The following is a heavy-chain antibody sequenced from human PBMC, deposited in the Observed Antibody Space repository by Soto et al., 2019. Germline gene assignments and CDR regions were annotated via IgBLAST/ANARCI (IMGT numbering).Heavy chain of an antibody. D-gene: IGHD3-16*01. J-gene: IGHJ4*02. Sequence: EVQLLESGGGLVQPGGSLRLSCPATGFTFSTCAMNWVRQAPGKGLEWVSTISGSGSTTYYADSVKGRFTISRDNFKNTLYLQMNSLRVEDTAVYYCARDRSISYLIGYPLGYFVSWCQRTLVTVSS. V-gene: IGHV3-23*01. CDR3: ARDRSISYLIGYPLGYFVS. CDR1: GFTFSTCA. CDR2: ISGSGSTT.